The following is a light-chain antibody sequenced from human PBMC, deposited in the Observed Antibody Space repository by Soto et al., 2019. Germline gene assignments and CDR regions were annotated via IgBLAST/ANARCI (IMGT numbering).Light chain of an antibody. CDR2: DVS. CDR3: SSYTSSNTYV. J-gene: IGLJ1*01. V-gene: IGLV2-14*03. CDR1: SSDVGCYNY. Sequence: QSALTQPASVSGSPGQSITISCTGTSSDVGCYNYVSWYQQHPDKAPKLMIYDVSNRPSGVSNRFSGSKSGNTASLTISGLQAEDEADYYCSSYTSSNTYVFGTGTKLTVL.